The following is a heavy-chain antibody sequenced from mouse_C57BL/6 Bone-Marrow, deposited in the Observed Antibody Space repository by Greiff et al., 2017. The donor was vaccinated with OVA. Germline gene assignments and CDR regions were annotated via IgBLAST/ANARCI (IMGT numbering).Heavy chain of an antibody. CDR1: GYTFTSYW. Sequence: VQLQQPGAELVKPGASVKLSCKASGYTFTSYWMHWVKQRPGQGLEWIGYINPSSGYTKYNQKFKDKATLTVDKSSSTAYMQLSSLTYEDSAVYYCARRRDLGYWGQGTPLTVSS. CDR2: INPSSGYT. J-gene: IGHJ2*01. V-gene: IGHV1-7*01. CDR3: ARRRDLGY.